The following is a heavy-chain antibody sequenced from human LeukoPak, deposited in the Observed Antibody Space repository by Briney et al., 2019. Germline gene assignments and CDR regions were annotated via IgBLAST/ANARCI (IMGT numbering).Heavy chain of an antibody. J-gene: IGHJ4*02. CDR1: GFTFNYYA. D-gene: IGHD2-15*01. Sequence: PGGSLRLSCAASGFTFNYYAMHWVRQAPGKGLEWVAVTSYDGSNKFYADSVKGQFTISRDNSKSTLCLQMNSLRAEDTAVYYCAKQLGYCSDGSCYFPYWGQGTLVTVSS. CDR3: AKQLGYCSDGSCYFPY. CDR2: TSYDGSNK. V-gene: IGHV3-30-3*02.